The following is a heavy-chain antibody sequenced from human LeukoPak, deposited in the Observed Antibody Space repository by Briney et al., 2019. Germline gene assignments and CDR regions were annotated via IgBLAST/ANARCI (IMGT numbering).Heavy chain of an antibody. CDR2: IYNSETI. CDR3: VRVGGASSILSAFDI. J-gene: IGHJ3*02. Sequence: PSETLSLTCTVSGGSINSYYWSWIRQPPGKGLEWIGYIYNSETINYNPSLTSRVTISLDTSKNQVSLTLTSVTAADTAVYYCVRVGGASSILSAFDIWGQGTMVTVSS. V-gene: IGHV4-59*01. CDR1: GGSINSYY. D-gene: IGHD6-6*01.